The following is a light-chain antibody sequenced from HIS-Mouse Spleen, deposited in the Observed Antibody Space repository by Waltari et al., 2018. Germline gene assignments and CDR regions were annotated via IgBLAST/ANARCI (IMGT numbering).Light chain of an antibody. CDR3: NARDSSGNHLV. V-gene: IGLV3-19*01. CDR2: GKN. CDR1: SLRSYY. J-gene: IGLJ3*02. Sequence: SSELTQDPAVSVALGQTVRITCQGDSLRSYYASWDQQKPGQAPVLVIYGKNNRPSGIPDRFSGSSSGNTASLTITGAQAEDEAYYYCNARDSSGNHLVFGGGTKLTVL.